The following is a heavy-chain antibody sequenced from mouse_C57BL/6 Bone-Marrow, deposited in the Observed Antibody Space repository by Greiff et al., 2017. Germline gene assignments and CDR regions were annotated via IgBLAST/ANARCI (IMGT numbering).Heavy chain of an antibody. CDR2: IDPSDSYT. D-gene: IGHD1-1*01. CDR1: GYTFTSYW. Sequence: QVQLQQPGAELVMPGASVKLSCKASGYTFTSYWMHWVKQRPGRGLEWIGEIDPSDSYTNYNQKFKGKSTLTVDKSSSTAYMQLSSLTSEDSAFYYCARSDTVVATSFDYWGQGTTLTVSS. V-gene: IGHV1-69*01. CDR3: ARSDTVVATSFDY. J-gene: IGHJ2*01.